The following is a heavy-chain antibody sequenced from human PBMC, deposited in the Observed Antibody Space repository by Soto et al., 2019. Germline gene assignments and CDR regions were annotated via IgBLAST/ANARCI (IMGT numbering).Heavy chain of an antibody. CDR2: INWNGGST. J-gene: IGHJ4*02. Sequence: VQLVESGGGVVRPGGSLILSCAASGFTFDDYGMSWVRPAPGKGLEWVSGINWNGGSTGYADSVKGRFTISRDNAKNSLYLQMNSLRAEDTALYYCARLYSSGWYGPGRYWGQGTLVTVSS. CDR3: ARLYSSGWYGPGRY. V-gene: IGHV3-20*04. D-gene: IGHD6-19*01. CDR1: GFTFDDYG.